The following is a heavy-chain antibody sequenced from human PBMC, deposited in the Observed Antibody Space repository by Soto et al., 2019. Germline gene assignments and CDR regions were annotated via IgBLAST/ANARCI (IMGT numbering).Heavy chain of an antibody. V-gene: IGHV4-59*01. D-gene: IGHD3-9*01. CDR3: ARGRDWLIPYYFDY. J-gene: IGHJ4*02. CDR1: GGSMSTYY. CDR2: IYYNGNT. Sequence: SETLSLTCTVSGGSMSTYYWSWIRQPPGKGLEWIGYIYYNGNTNYNPSLKSRVPISLDTSKNQFSLKVTSVTAADTAVYFCARGRDWLIPYYFDYWGQGTMVTVSS.